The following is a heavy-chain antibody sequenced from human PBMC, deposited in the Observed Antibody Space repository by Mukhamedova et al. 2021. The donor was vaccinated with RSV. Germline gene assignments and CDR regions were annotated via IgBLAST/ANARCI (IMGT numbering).Heavy chain of an antibody. J-gene: IGHJ4*02. CDR2: IYHSGST. Sequence: GWIRQPPGKGLEWIGSIYHSGSTYYNPSLKSRVTISVDTSKNQFSLKLSSVTAADTAVYYCARVGLLPGIAVAGTFDYWGQGTLV. CDR3: ARVGLLPGIAVAGTFDY. V-gene: IGHV4-38-2*02. D-gene: IGHD6-19*01.